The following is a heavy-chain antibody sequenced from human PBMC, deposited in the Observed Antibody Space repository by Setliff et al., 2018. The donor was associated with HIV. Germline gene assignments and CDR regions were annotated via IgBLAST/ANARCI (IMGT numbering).Heavy chain of an antibody. CDR2: IYTSGST. CDR1: GGSIRSFF. D-gene: IGHD5-12*01. Sequence: KPSETLSLTCTVSGGSIRSFFWSWIRQPPGKGLEWIGHIYTSGSTNYNPSPKSRVTMSVDTSKNQFSLNLSSVTAADTAVYYCALDPGYRRDYRGQGTLVTVSS. CDR3: ALDPGYRRDY. J-gene: IGHJ4*02. V-gene: IGHV4-4*08.